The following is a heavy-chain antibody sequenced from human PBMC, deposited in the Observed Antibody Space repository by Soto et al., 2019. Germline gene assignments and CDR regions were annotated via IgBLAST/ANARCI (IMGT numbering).Heavy chain of an antibody. CDR2: MEPSTGRT. CDR3: ARGVSAGVDY. CDR1: GYSFTSLD. J-gene: IGHJ4*02. V-gene: IGHV1-8*01. D-gene: IGHD1-26*01. Sequence: ASVKVSCKASGYSFTSLDINWVRQTAGQGLEWMGWMEPSTGRTGYAQKFQGRVTMTRDTSINTAYMELTTLTSDDTAFYYCARGVSAGVDYWGQGTQVTVSS.